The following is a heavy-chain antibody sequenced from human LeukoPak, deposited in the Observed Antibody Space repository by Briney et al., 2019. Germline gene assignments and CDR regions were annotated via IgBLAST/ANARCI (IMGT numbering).Heavy chain of an antibody. CDR2: ISSSSSYI. CDR3: ARDWDGSGWFDY. V-gene: IGHV3-21*01. Sequence: GGSLRLSCAASGFTFSSYSMNWVRQAPGKGLEWVSSISSSSSYIYYADSVKGRFTISRDNAKNSLYLQMNSLRAEDTAVYYCARDWDGSGWFDYWGQGTLVTVSS. D-gene: IGHD6-19*01. CDR1: GFTFSSYS. J-gene: IGHJ4*02.